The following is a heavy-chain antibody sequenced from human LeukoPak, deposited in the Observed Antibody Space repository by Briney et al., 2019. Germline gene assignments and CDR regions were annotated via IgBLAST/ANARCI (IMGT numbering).Heavy chain of an antibody. CDR2: LYNSGST. D-gene: IGHD3-22*01. CDR1: GGSISSHY. V-gene: IGHV4-59*11. J-gene: IGHJ5*02. Sequence: SETLSLTCTVSGGSISSHYWSWIRQPPGKGLEWIGYLYNSGSTKYNPSLKGRVTIYRDTSKNQFSMKLSSVTPADTALYYCARLYASSGYTNWLDPWGQGTLVTVSS. CDR3: ARLYASSGYTNWLDP.